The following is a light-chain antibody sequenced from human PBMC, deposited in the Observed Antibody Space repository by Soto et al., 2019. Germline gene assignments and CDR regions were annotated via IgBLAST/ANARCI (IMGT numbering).Light chain of an antibody. CDR2: EVS. CDR1: SSDVGRYNY. CDR3: NSYAGGDWV. Sequence: QSALTQPPSASGSLGQSVTIPCTGTSSDVGRYNYVSWYQQHPGKVPKLLIYEVSNRPSGVPDRFSGSKSGNTASLTVSGLQAEDEADYYCNSYAGGDWVFGVWTKLTVL. V-gene: IGLV2-8*01. J-gene: IGLJ3*02.